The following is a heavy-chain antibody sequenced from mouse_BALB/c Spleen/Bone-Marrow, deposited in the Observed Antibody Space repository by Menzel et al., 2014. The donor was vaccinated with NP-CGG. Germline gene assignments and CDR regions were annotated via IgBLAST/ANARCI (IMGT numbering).Heavy chain of an antibody. J-gene: IGHJ4*01. CDR2: ISSGGSYT. V-gene: IGHV5-9-4*01. CDR3: AREGSDGQMDY. D-gene: IGHD3-3*01. CDR1: GFTFSSYA. Sequence: EVQLVESGGGLVKPGGSLKLSCAASGFTFSSYAMSWVRQSPEKRLEWVAEISSGGSYTYYPDTVTGRFTISRDNAKNTLYLEMSSLRSEDTAMYYCAREGSDGQMDYWGQGTSVTVSS.